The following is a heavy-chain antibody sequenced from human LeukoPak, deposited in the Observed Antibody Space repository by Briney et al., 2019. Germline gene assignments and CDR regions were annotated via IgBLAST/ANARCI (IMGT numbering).Heavy chain of an antibody. J-gene: IGHJ4*02. CDR2: ISGNGNTI. CDR3: ARGSLVHYYGSGSYRIRAGFDS. D-gene: IGHD3-10*01. Sequence: GGSLRLSCAASGFTFSNYEMNWVRQAPGKGLEWLSYISGNGNTIHYADSVKGRFTISRDNAKNSLYLQMNSLRAEDTAVYYCARGSLVHYYGSGSYRIRAGFDSWGQGTLVTVSS. V-gene: IGHV3-48*03. CDR1: GFTFSNYE.